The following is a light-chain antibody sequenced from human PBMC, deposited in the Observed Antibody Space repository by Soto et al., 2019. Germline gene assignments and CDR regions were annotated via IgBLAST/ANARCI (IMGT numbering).Light chain of an antibody. CDR1: QDIRQY. V-gene: IGKV1-9*01. Sequence: DIQLTQSPPFLSASAGDRVSITCRASQDIRQYLVWYQQKPGKAPNVLIFDASSLQTGVPSRFSGSGSGTEFTLTISCLQPDDVATYYCQQYNSYSQFTFGPGTKVDIK. CDR3: QQYNSYSQFT. CDR2: DAS. J-gene: IGKJ3*01.